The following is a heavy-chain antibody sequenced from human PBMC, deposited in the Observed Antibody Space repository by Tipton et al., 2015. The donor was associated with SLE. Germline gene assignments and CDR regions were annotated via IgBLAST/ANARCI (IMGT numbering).Heavy chain of an antibody. J-gene: IGHJ4*02. Sequence: SLRLSCAASGFNVSSNYMSWVRQAPGKGLEWVSVIYSGGSTYYADSVKGRFTISRDNAKNSLYLQMNSLRAEDTAVYYCARDVPHGGNYWGQGTLVTVSS. CDR1: GFNVSSNY. D-gene: IGHD3-16*01. V-gene: IGHV3-53*01. CDR2: IYSGGST. CDR3: ARDVPHGGNY.